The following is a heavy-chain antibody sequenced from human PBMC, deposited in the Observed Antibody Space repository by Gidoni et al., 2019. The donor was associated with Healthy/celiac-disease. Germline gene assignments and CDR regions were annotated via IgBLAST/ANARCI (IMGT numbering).Heavy chain of an antibody. V-gene: IGHV3-23*01. CDR1: GFTFSSYA. D-gene: IGHD3-16*02. CDR2: ISGSGGST. J-gene: IGHJ2*01. Sequence: EVQLLESGGGLVQPGGSLRLSCAASGFTFSSYAMSWVRQAPGKGLEWVSAISGSGGSTYYADSVKGRFTISRDNSKNTLYLQMNSLRAEDTAVYYCAKAAGGGVIVRNGLWYFDLWGRGTLVTVSS. CDR3: AKAAGGGVIVRNGLWYFDL.